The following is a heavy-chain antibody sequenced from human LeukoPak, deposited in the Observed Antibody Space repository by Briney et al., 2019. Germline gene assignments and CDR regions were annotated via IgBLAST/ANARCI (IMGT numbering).Heavy chain of an antibody. V-gene: IGHV1-18*01. CDR1: GYTFTSYG. CDR2: ISAYNGNT. D-gene: IGHD3-16*01. CDR3: TTRGGDTLMRTEAFDY. Sequence: GASVKVSCKASGYTFTSYGISWVRQAPGQGLEWMGWISAYNGNTNYAQKLQGRVTMTRDTSINTAYMDLRRLTSADTAIYYCTTRGGDTLMRTEAFDYWGLGTLVTVSS. J-gene: IGHJ4*02.